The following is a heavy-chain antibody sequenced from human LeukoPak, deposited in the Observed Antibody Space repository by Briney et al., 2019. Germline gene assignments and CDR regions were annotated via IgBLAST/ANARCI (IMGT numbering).Heavy chain of an antibody. J-gene: IGHJ6*02. CDR2: ITNGGSTL. CDR1: GFTFSDYN. CDR3: ARSIGLTGGGVDV. D-gene: IGHD3-9*01. V-gene: IGHV3-11*01. Sequence: GSLRLSCAASGFTFSDYNMNWVRQAPGKGLEWVSYITNGGSTLHHADSVKGRFTISRDNAKKTLYLQMNSLRAEDTAVYYCARSIGLTGGGVDVWGQGTTVTVSS.